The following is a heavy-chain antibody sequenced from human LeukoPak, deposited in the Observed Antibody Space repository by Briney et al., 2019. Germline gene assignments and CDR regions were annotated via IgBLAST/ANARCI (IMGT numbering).Heavy chain of an antibody. CDR3: ARDISYYDSSGPLDY. Sequence: GGSLRLSCAASGFTFSSHGMNWVRQAPGKGLEWVSGISPSGGITYYTDSVKGRFTISRDNAKNSLYLQMNSLRAEDTAVYYCARDISYYDSSGPLDYWGQGTLVTVSS. D-gene: IGHD3-22*01. CDR1: GFTFSSHG. V-gene: IGHV3-23*01. CDR2: ISPSGGIT. J-gene: IGHJ4*02.